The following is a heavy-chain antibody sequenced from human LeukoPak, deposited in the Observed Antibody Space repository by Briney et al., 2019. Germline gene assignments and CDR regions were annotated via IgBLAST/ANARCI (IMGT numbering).Heavy chain of an antibody. Sequence: GGSLRLSCAASGFTFSSYAMSWVRQAPGKGLEWVSGISGSDGSTYYADSVKGRFTVSRDNSKNTLYLQMNSLRAEDTAVYYCARAGNTRFDYWGQGTLVTVSS. J-gene: IGHJ4*02. CDR2: ISGSDGST. CDR3: ARAGNTRFDY. D-gene: IGHD2/OR15-2a*01. V-gene: IGHV3-23*01. CDR1: GFTFSSYA.